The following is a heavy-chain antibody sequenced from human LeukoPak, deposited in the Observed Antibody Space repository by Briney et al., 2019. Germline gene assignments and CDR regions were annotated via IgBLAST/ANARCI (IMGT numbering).Heavy chain of an antibody. CDR2: IYTSGST. CDR3: ASTNYGDYVYDWFDP. CDR1: GGSISSGSYY. D-gene: IGHD4-17*01. Sequence: PSQTLSLTCTVSGGSISSGSYYWRWIRQPAGKGLEWIGRIYTSGSTNYNPSLRSRVTMSVDTSKNHFSLKLSSVTAADTAVYYCASTNYGDYVYDWFDPWGQGTLVTVSS. V-gene: IGHV4-61*02. J-gene: IGHJ5*02.